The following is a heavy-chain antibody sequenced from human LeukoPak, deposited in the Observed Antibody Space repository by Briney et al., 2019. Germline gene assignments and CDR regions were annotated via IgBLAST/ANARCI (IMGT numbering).Heavy chain of an antibody. CDR3: ARDPTPTYYYDSSGSYPPRPIDY. CDR1: GFTFSSYW. J-gene: IGHJ4*02. Sequence: GGSLRLSCAASGFTFSSYWMSWVRQAPGKGLEWVANIKQDGSEKYYVDSVKGRFTISRDNAKNSLYLQMNSLRAEDTAVYYCARDPTPTYYYDSSGSYPPRPIDYWGQGTLVTVSS. CDR2: IKQDGSEK. D-gene: IGHD3-22*01. V-gene: IGHV3-7*01.